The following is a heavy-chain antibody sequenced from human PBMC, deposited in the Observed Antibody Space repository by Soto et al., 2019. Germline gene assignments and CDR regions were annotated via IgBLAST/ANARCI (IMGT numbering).Heavy chain of an antibody. D-gene: IGHD2-15*01. J-gene: IGHJ4*02. Sequence: QVELVESGGGVDQPGRSLRLSCAASGFTFSNFGMHWVRQAPGKGLEWVAVISSDGSDKYYSDSVKGRFTISRDNSKNTLFLQMNSLRVEDTAVYYCAKGSEVARQELDYWGQGTLVTVSS. CDR3: AKGSEVARQELDY. CDR1: GFTFSNFG. CDR2: ISSDGSDK. V-gene: IGHV3-30*18.